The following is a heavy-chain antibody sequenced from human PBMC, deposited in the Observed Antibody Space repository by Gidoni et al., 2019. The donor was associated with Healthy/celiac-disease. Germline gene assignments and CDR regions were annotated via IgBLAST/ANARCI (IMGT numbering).Heavy chain of an antibody. Sequence: QLQLVQSGAEVKKPGASVKVSCKASGYTCTSYAMHWVRQAPGQRLEWMGWINAGNGNTKYSQKFQGRVTITRDTSASTAYMELSSLRSEDTAVYYCASSIAVAGTGFDYWGQGTLVTVSS. J-gene: IGHJ4*02. CDR3: ASSIAVAGTGFDY. CDR1: GYTCTSYA. CDR2: INAGNGNT. D-gene: IGHD6-19*01. V-gene: IGHV1-3*01.